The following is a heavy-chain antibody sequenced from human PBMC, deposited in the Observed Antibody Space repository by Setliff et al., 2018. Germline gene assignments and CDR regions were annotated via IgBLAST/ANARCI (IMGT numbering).Heavy chain of an antibody. CDR1: GGSISSGSNY. D-gene: IGHD3-10*01. J-gene: IGHJ4*02. CDR2: IDPSGNT. V-gene: IGHV4-61*09. Sequence: SETLSLTCTVSGGSISSGSNYWSWIRQPAGRGLEWIGHIDPSGNTNYHPSLKSRVTISGDTSKNQFSLKLTSVTAADTAVYFCARSLGSGSYYNSRPFYSDYWGQGTQVTV. CDR3: ARSLGSGSYYNSRPFYSDY.